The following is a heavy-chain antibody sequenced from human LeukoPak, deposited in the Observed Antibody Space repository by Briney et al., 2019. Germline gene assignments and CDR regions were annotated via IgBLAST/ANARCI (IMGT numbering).Heavy chain of an antibody. D-gene: IGHD6-13*01. CDR1: GGSISSYY. V-gene: IGHV4-59*01. CDR3: ARDFRPVVGAAGTFDY. Sequence: SETLSLTCTVSGGSISSYYWSWIRQPPGKGLEWIGYIYYSGSTNYKSSLKSRVTISVDTSKNQFSLKLSSVTAADTAVYYCARDFRPVVGAAGTFDYWGQGTLVTVSS. J-gene: IGHJ4*02. CDR2: IYYSGST.